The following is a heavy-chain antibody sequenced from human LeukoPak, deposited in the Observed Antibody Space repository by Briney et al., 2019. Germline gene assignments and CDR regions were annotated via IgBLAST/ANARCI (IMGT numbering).Heavy chain of an antibody. CDR1: GYSFTSYW. Sequence: PGESLKISCKGSGYSFTSYWIAWVRQMPGKGLEWMGIIYPGDSDTRYSPSFQGQVTISADKSITTAYLQWSSLKASDTAIYYCARHTSSLGNPPMDVWGKGTTVTVSS. CDR3: ARHTSSLGNPPMDV. J-gene: IGHJ6*03. CDR2: IYPGDSDT. D-gene: IGHD6-6*01. V-gene: IGHV5-51*01.